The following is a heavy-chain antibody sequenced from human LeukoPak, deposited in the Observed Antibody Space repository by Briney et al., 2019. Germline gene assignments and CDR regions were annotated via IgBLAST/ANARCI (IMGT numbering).Heavy chain of an antibody. CDR1: GFTFSSYS. V-gene: IGHV3-21*01. Sequence: GGSLRLSCAASGFTFSSYSMNWVRQAPGKGLEWVSSISSSSSYIYYADSVKGRFTISRDNSKDTVYLQVNSVRAEDTAVYYCASRDYYDSSDSNLDYWGQGTLVTVSS. CDR2: ISSSSSYI. CDR3: ASRDYYDSSDSNLDY. J-gene: IGHJ4*02. D-gene: IGHD3-22*01.